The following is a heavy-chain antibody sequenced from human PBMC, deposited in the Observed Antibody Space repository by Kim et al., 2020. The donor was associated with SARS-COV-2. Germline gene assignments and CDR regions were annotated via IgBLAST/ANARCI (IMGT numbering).Heavy chain of an antibody. V-gene: IGHV4-59*01. CDR2: IYYSGST. D-gene: IGHD6-19*01. J-gene: IGHJ2*01. Sequence: SETLSLTCTVSGGSITNYYWHWIRQPPGKGLEWIGYIYYSGSTGYNPSLESRVTISVDASKNQVSLKLTSVTAADTAIYYCARDVSGWNWYLDLWGRGTLVTVSS. CDR1: GGSITNYY. CDR3: ARDVSGWNWYLDL.